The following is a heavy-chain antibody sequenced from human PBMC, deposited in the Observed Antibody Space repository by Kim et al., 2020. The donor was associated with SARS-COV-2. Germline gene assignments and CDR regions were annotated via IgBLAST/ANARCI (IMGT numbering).Heavy chain of an antibody. V-gene: IGHV1-18*01. D-gene: IGHD3-10*01. J-gene: IGHJ4*02. CDR1: GYTFTSYG. CDR3: ARDHNDITMVRGVFDY. Sequence: ASVKVSCKASGYTFTSYGISWVRQAPGQGLEWMGWISAYNGNTNYAQKLQGRVTMTTDTSTSTAYMELRSLRSDDTAVYYCARDHNDITMVRGVFDYWGQGTLVTVSS. CDR2: ISAYNGNT.